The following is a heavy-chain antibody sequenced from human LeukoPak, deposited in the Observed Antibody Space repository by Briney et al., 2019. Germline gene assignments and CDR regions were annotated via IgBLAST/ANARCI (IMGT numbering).Heavy chain of an antibody. CDR2: ISSSGSYI. V-gene: IGHV3-21*01. Sequence: GGSLRLSCASSGFTFSTYSTNWVRQAPGKGLEWVSSISSSGSYIYYAGSVKGRFTISRDNAKNSLYLQMNSLRAEDTALYYCAREGELTYCGGDCYSEAFDIWGQGTLVAVSS. J-gene: IGHJ3*02. CDR3: AREGELTYCGGDCYSEAFDI. D-gene: IGHD2-21*02. CDR1: GFTFSTYS.